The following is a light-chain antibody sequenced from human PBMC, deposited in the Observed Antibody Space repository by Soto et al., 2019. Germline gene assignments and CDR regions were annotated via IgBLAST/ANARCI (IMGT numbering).Light chain of an antibody. CDR1: QSVLYSSNNKNY. V-gene: IGKV4-1*01. Sequence: DIVMTQSPDSLAVSLGERATINCKSSQSVLYSSNNKNYLAWYQHKPGQPPKLLIYWASTRESGVPDRFSGSGSGTDFTLTRSSRQAEDVAVYYCQQYYSTPQTFGQGTKVEIK. CDR2: WAS. J-gene: IGKJ1*01. CDR3: QQYYSTPQT.